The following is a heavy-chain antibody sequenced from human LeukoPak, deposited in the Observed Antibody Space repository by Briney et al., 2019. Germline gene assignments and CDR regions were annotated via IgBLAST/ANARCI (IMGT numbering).Heavy chain of an antibody. CDR3: ARAGTIGSDY. D-gene: IGHD1-26*01. Sequence: SETLSLTCIVSGGSISSSYWSWIRQSPGKGLEWIGYVHYAESSYYNPSLKSRVTLSVDTSKNQFSLKLSSVTAADTAVYYCARAGTIGSDYWGQGTLVTVSS. V-gene: IGHV4-59*08. J-gene: IGHJ4*02. CDR1: GGSISSSY. CDR2: VHYAESS.